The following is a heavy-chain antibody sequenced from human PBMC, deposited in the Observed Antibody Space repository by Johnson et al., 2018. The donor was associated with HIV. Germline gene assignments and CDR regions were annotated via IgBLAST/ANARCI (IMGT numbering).Heavy chain of an antibody. CDR1: GFTVGSNY. V-gene: IGHV3-66*01. CDR3: AKCIWGSSLIDAFDV. D-gene: IGHD6-13*01. J-gene: IGHJ3*01. Sequence: VQLVESGGGVVQPGRSLRLSCAASGFTVGSNYMNWVRQAPGKGLEWVSVMYSGGSTYYADSVKGRFTISRDNSKNTLYLQMNSLRVEDTAVYYCAKCIWGSSLIDAFDVWGQGTMVSVSS. CDR2: MYSGGST.